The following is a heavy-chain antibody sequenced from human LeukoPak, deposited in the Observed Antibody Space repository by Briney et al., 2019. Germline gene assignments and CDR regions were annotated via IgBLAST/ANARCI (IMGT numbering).Heavy chain of an antibody. D-gene: IGHD6-19*01. Sequence: GGSLRLSCAASGFTFDDYAMHWVRQAPGKGLEWVSGISWNSGSIGYADSVKGRFTISRDNAKNSLYLQMNSLRAEDTALYYCAKDILYGSSAQGYFDYWGQGTLVTVSS. CDR3: AKDILYGSSAQGYFDY. CDR2: ISWNSGSI. CDR1: GFTFDDYA. V-gene: IGHV3-9*01. J-gene: IGHJ4*02.